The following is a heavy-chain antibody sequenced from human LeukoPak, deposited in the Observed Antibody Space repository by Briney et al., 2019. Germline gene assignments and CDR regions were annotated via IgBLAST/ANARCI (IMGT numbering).Heavy chain of an antibody. D-gene: IGHD2-15*01. V-gene: IGHV4-34*01. CDR2: INHSGST. CDR3: ARGGWRNFDY. J-gene: IGHJ4*02. Sequence: SETLSLTCVVYGGSFSGYSWSWIRQPPVKGLGWIGEINHSGSTNYNPSLKSRVTISVDTSKNQFSLKLSSVTAADTAVYYCARGGWRNFDYWGQGTLVTVSS. CDR1: GGSFSGYS.